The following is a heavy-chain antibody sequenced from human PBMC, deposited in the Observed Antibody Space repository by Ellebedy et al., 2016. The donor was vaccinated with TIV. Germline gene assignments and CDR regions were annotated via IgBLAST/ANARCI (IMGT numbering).Heavy chain of an antibody. CDR2: INPSGGIT. Sequence: AASVKVSCKASGYTFTKYYIHWVRQAPGQGLEWVGIINPSGGITTYAQKFRGRVTMTSDTSTSTVYMELSSLRSEDTAVYYCARDLGDSSGYLFDFWGQGTLVTVSS. CDR1: GYTFTKYY. CDR3: ARDLGDSSGYLFDF. J-gene: IGHJ4*02. D-gene: IGHD3-22*01. V-gene: IGHV1-46*01.